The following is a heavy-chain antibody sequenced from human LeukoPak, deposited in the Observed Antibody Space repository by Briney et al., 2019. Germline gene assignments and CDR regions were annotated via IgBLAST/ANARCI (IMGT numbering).Heavy chain of an antibody. Sequence: SETLSLTCTVSGGSISSYYWSWIRQPPGKGLEWIGYIYYSGSTNYNPSLKSRVTISVDTSKNQFSPKLSSVTAADTAVYYCARDRNGKFDYWGQGTLVTVSS. CDR3: ARDRNGKFDY. J-gene: IGHJ4*02. D-gene: IGHD1-1*01. CDR2: IYYSGST. CDR1: GGSISSYY. V-gene: IGHV4-59*01.